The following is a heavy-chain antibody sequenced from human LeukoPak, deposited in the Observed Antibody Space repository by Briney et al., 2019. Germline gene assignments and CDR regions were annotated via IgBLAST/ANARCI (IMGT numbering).Heavy chain of an antibody. CDR1: GFTFSNYW. Sequence: GGSLRLSCAASGFTFSNYWMHWVRQAPGKELVWVSRINSDGSSTTYADSVKGRFTISRDNAKNTLYLQMNSLRAEDTAVYYCARDPHGYWWFDPWGQGTLVTVSS. CDR2: INSDGSST. CDR3: ARDPHGYWWFDP. D-gene: IGHD5-18*01. V-gene: IGHV3-74*03. J-gene: IGHJ5*02.